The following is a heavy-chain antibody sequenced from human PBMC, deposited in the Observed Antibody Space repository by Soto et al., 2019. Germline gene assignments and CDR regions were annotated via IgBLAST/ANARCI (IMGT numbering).Heavy chain of an antibody. J-gene: IGHJ4*02. D-gene: IGHD3-10*01. CDR3: VRDRVRGVYYFAY. V-gene: IGHV3-64D*06. CDR1: GFSFSSYA. CDR2: ISYNGDST. Sequence: PVGSLRLSCSASGFSFSSYAMHWVRQVPGKGLEYVSSISYNGDSTYYADSVKGRFTISRDSSKNTLYLQMSSLRPDDTAVYYCVRDRVRGVYYFAYWGQGTLVTVSS.